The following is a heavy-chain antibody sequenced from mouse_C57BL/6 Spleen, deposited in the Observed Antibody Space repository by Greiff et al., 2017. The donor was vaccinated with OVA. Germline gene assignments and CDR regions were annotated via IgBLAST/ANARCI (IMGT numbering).Heavy chain of an antibody. D-gene: IGHD2-3*01. J-gene: IGHJ3*01. CDR3: ARFDGYRFAY. CDR2: IYPSDSET. Sequence: QVQLQQPGAELVRPGSSVKLSCKASGYTFTSYWMDWVKQRPGQGLEWIGNIYPSDSETHYNQKFKDKATLTVDKSSSTAYMQLSSLTSEASAVYYCARFDGYRFAYWGQGTLVTVSA. CDR1: GYTFTSYW. V-gene: IGHV1-61*01.